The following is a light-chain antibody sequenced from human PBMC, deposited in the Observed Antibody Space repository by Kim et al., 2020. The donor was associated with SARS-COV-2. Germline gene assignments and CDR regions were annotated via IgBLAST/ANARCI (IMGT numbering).Light chain of an antibody. Sequence: IVLTQSPGTLSLSPGERATLSCRASQSVSNSYLAWYQQKPGQAPRLLIYGASSRAAGIPDRFSGSGSGTDFTLTISRLEPEDFAVYYCQQYGRSPHTFGQGAKVEIK. CDR1: QSVSNSY. CDR2: GAS. V-gene: IGKV3-20*01. CDR3: QQYGRSPHT. J-gene: IGKJ1*01.